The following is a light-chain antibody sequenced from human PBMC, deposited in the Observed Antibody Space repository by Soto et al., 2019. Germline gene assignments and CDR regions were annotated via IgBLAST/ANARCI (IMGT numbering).Light chain of an antibody. CDR1: KLGDKY. J-gene: IGLJ1*01. Sequence: SYELTQPPSVSVSPGQTAIITCSGDKLGDKYACWYQQKPGQSPVVIIYQDTKRPLGIPERFSGSKSGNTATLTISGTQAMDEADYYCQAWDSGLYVFGTGTKLTVL. V-gene: IGLV3-1*01. CDR3: QAWDSGLYV. CDR2: QDT.